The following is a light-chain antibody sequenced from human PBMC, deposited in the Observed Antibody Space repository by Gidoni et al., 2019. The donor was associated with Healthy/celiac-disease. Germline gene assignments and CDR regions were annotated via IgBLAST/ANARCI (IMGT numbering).Light chain of an antibody. Sequence: IVLTQSPGTLSLSPGERATLSCRASQSVSSSYLAWYQQKPGQAPRLLIYGASSRATGIPDRFSGSGSGKDFTLTISRLEPEDFAVYYCQQYGSSPYTFGQXTKLEIK. CDR1: QSVSSSY. CDR3: QQYGSSPYT. J-gene: IGKJ2*01. CDR2: GAS. V-gene: IGKV3-20*01.